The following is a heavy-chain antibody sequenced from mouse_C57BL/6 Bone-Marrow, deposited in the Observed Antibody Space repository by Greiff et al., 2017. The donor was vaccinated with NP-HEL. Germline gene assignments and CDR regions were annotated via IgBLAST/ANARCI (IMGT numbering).Heavy chain of an antibody. J-gene: IGHJ3*01. Sequence: EVQLQQSGTVLARPGASVKMSCKTSGYTFTSYWMHWVKQRPGQGLEWIGAIYPGNSDTSYNQKFKGKAKLTAVTSASTAYMELSSLTNEDSSVYYCTQGFYCGSSSAWFAYWGQGTLVTVSA. CDR2: IYPGNSDT. D-gene: IGHD1-1*01. V-gene: IGHV1-5*01. CDR1: GYTFTSYW. CDR3: TQGFYCGSSSAWFAY.